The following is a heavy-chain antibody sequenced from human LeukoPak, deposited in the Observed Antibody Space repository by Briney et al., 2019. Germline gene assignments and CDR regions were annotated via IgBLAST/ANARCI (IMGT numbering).Heavy chain of an antibody. CDR1: GGSISSYY. V-gene: IGHV4-59*01. D-gene: IGHD6-13*01. CDR2: IYYSGST. CDR3: ARDPGSSSWVPRYYYMDV. J-gene: IGHJ6*03. Sequence: SETLSLTCTVSGGSISSYYWSWIRQPPGKGLEWIGYIYYSGSTNYNPSLKSRVTISVDTSKNQFSLKLSSVTAADTAVYYCARDPGSSSWVPRYYYMDVWGKGTTVTVSS.